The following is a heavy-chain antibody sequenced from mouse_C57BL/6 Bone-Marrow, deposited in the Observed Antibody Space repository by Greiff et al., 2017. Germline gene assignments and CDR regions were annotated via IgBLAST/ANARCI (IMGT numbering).Heavy chain of an antibody. D-gene: IGHD1-1*01. V-gene: IGHV1-9*01. J-gene: IGHJ1*03. CDR1: GYTFTGYW. CDR3: ARNYGSSWYFDV. CDR2: ILPGSGST. Sequence: VQLQQSGAELMKPGASVKLSCKATGYTFTGYWIAWVQQRPGHGLEWIGEILPGSGSTNYTEKFKGKATFTADTSSNTAYMQLSSLTTEDSAIYYCARNYGSSWYFDVWGTGTTVTVSS.